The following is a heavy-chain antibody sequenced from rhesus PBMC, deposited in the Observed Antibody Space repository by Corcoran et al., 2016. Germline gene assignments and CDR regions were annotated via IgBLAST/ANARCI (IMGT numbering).Heavy chain of an antibody. D-gene: IGHD1-1*01. V-gene: IGHV3-103*01. CDR2: VGSGVNT. J-gene: IGHJ4*01. CDR3: WGGFDF. CDR1: GFPFRRCI. Sequence: GRLVGSGGGWAKLGGSRRLLCAPSGFPFRRCIWHWVRQAPGQGLGWVSTVGSGVNTYYADSVKGRFTISRDNSKNTLSLQMNSLRTEDTAVYYSWGGFDFWGQGVLVTVSS.